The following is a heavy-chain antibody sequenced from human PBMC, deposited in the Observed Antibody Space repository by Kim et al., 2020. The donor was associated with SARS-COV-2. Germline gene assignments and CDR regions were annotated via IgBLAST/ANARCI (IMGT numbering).Heavy chain of an antibody. Sequence: ASVKVSCEASGYTFSDYGISWVRQAPGQGLEWMGWISTNSGKTKNAQKVQGRITMTRDESTNTIYMELRSLRSDDTAAYYCARDVDWSLDYWGQGTLVTV. J-gene: IGHJ4*02. CDR2: ISTNSGKT. V-gene: IGHV1-18*01. CDR1: GYTFSDYG. D-gene: IGHD3-9*01. CDR3: ARDVDWSLDY.